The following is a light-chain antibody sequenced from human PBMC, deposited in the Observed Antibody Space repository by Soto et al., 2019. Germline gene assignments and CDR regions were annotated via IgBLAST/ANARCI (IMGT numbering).Light chain of an antibody. Sequence: EIVMTQSPATLSVSPGQTATLSCRASQSVTSKLAWYQQKPGQAPRLLIYDASTRATGIPARFSGSGSESDITLTISSLQSEDFAVYYCQQYYNWPPLTFGSGTKVEIK. CDR2: DAS. V-gene: IGKV3-15*01. CDR1: QSVTSK. CDR3: QQYYNWPPLT. J-gene: IGKJ4*01.